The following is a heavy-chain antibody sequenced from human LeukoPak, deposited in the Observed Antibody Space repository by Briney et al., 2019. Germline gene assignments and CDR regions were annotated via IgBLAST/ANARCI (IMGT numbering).Heavy chain of an antibody. Sequence: HAGGSLRLSCAASGFTFDDYAMHWVRQAPGKGLEWVSGIIWNSDSIGYADSVKGRFTISRDNAKNSLYLQMNSLRAADTALYYCAKDISVGATPYYFDYWGQGTLVTVSS. J-gene: IGHJ4*02. CDR3: AKDISVGATPYYFDY. D-gene: IGHD1-26*01. V-gene: IGHV3-9*01. CDR1: GFTFDDYA. CDR2: IIWNSDSI.